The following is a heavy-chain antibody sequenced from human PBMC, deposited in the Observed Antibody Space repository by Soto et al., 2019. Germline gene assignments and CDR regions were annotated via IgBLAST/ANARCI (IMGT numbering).Heavy chain of an antibody. V-gene: IGHV3-33*01. Sequence: QVQLVESGGGVVQPGRSLRLSCAASGFTFSRYGMHWVRQAPGKGLEWVAVIWYDGSNKYYADSVKGRFTISRDNSKNTQDLKMNRLRAEEAAVYYGARERIMVATYFVYFYYGMDVWGQGTTVTVSS. CDR3: ARERIMVATYFVYFYYGMDV. D-gene: IGHD5-12*01. J-gene: IGHJ6*02. CDR2: IWYDGSNK. CDR1: GFTFSRYG.